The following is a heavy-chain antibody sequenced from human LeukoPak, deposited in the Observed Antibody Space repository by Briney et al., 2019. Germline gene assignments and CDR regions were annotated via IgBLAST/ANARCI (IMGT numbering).Heavy chain of an antibody. V-gene: IGHV3-23*01. CDR3: VSHFGVIITSSFAD. D-gene: IGHD3-3*01. CDR1: GFTFSSYA. CDR2: ISGSGGST. Sequence: PGGSLRLSCAASGFTFSSYAMSWVRQAPGKGLEWVSGISGSGGSTYYADSVKGRFTISRDNSKNTLYLQMNSLRAEDTAVYYCVSHFGVIITSSFADWGQGTLVTVSS. J-gene: IGHJ4*02.